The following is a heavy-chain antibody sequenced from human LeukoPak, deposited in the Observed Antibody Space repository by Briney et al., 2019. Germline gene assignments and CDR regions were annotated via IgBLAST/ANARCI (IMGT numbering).Heavy chain of an antibody. V-gene: IGHV3-53*01. J-gene: IGHJ3*02. D-gene: IGHD3-22*01. CDR3: ARVGYYDSSGYPPFDI. Sequence: GGSLRLSCAASGFTVSSNYMSWVRQAPGKGLEWVSVIYSGGSTYYADSVKGRFTISRDNSKNTLYLQMNSLRAEDTAVYYCARVGYYDSSGYPPFDIWGQGTMVTVSS. CDR1: GFTVSSNY. CDR2: IYSGGST.